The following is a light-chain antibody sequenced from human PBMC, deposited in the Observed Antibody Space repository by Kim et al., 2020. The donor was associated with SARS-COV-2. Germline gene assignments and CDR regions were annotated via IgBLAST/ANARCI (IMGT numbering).Light chain of an antibody. J-gene: IGLJ2*01. CDR3: ASLTSSSTVI. Sequence: GQSITISCTGTSNDIGNYNYVSWYQQAPGKAPKVVIYDVFKRPSGSSDRFSGSKSGNTASLTISGLQAEDEGDYYCASLTSSSTVIFGGGTQLTVL. CDR1: SNDIGNYNY. CDR2: DVF. V-gene: IGLV2-14*03.